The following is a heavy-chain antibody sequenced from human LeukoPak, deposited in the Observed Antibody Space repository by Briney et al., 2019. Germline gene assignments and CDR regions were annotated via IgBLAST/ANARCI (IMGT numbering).Heavy chain of an antibody. V-gene: IGHV1-69*04. CDR3: AREPNDYGDYFYHH. J-gene: IGHJ4*02. CDR1: GGTFSSYA. Sequence: SVKVSCKASGGTFSSYAISWVRQAPGQGLEWMGRIIPVLGIANYAQKFQGRVTITADKSTSTAYMELSSLRSEDTAVYYCAREPNDYGDYFYHHWGQGTLVTVSS. CDR2: IIPVLGIA. D-gene: IGHD4-17*01.